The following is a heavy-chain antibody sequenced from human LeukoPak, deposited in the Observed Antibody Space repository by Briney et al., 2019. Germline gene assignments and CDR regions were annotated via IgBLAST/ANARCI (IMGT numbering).Heavy chain of an antibody. J-gene: IGHJ3*02. Sequence: ASVKVSCKASGYTLTSYDINWVRQATGQGLEWMGWVSPNSGYAGSAQKFQGRITMTRDTSMSTAYMELSSLRSEDTAVYYCARGNRLYSSSWYSLAFDIWGQGTMVTVSS. D-gene: IGHD6-13*01. V-gene: IGHV1-8*01. CDR1: GYTLTSYD. CDR3: ARGNRLYSSSWYSLAFDI. CDR2: VSPNSGYA.